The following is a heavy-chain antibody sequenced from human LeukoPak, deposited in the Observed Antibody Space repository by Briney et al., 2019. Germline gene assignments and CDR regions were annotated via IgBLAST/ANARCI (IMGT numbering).Heavy chain of an antibody. J-gene: IGHJ4*02. CDR1: GFIFKKYW. D-gene: IGHD5-24*01. Sequence: GGSLRLSCAASGFIFKKYWMNWVRQVPGKGLECLADIKEDGSETYYADSVKGRFTISRDNPKNLLFLQINSLRVEDTAVYYCARETPRRGETRDGYRWGQGTVVTVSS. V-gene: IGHV3-7*01. CDR3: ARETPRRGETRDGYR. CDR2: IKEDGSET.